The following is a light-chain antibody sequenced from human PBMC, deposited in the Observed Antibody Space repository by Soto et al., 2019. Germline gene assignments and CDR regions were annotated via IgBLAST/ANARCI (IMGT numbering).Light chain of an antibody. J-gene: IGKJ2*01. CDR2: GAS. CDR1: QSVGNNQ. V-gene: IGKV3-20*01. Sequence: EIVLSQSPATLSLSKGERATLSRRASQSVGNNQLAWYQQKPGQAPRLLIYGASSRAAGIPDRFGGSGSGTDFTLTISRLAPEDFAVYYCQQHGYLPYTFAQGTKVDIK. CDR3: QQHGYLPYT.